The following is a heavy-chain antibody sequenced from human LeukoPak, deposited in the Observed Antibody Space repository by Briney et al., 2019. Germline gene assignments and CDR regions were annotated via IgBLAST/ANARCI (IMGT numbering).Heavy chain of an antibody. V-gene: IGHV3-7*01. CDR1: GFTFSSYW. CDR3: ARHPPAPLYGSGSFDY. D-gene: IGHD3-10*01. Sequence: PGGSLRLSCAASGFTFSSYWMSWVRQAPGEGLEWVANIKQDGSEKYYVDSVEGRFTISRDNAKNSLYLQMNSLRAEDTAVYYCARHPPAPLYGSGSFDYWGQGTLVTVSS. CDR2: IKQDGSEK. J-gene: IGHJ4*02.